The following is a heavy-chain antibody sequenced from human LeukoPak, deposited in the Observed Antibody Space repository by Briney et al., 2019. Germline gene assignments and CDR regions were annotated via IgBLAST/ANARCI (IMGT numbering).Heavy chain of an antibody. J-gene: IGHJ4*02. Sequence: PGRSLRLSCAASGFTFSSYGMHWVRQAPGKGLEWVAVISYDGSNKYYADSVKGRFTISRDNSKNTLYLQMNSLRAEDTAVYYCAKARYSSSWYYFGYWGQGTLVTVSS. V-gene: IGHV3-30*18. D-gene: IGHD6-13*01. CDR1: GFTFSSYG. CDR3: AKARYSSSWYYFGY. CDR2: ISYDGSNK.